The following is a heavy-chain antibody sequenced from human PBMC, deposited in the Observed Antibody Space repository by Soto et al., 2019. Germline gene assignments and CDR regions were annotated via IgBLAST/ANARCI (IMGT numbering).Heavy chain of an antibody. V-gene: IGHV3-74*01. D-gene: IGHD3-3*01. CDR3: ARGVISYDFWCARKR. J-gene: IGHJ4*02. Sequence: EVQLVESGGGLVQPGGSLRLSCAASGFTFSSYWMHWVRQAPGKGLVWVSRINSDGSSTSYADSVKGRFTISRDNAKNTLYLQMNSLRAEDTAVYYCARGVISYDFWCARKRWGQGTLVTVSS. CDR2: INSDGSST. CDR1: GFTFSSYW.